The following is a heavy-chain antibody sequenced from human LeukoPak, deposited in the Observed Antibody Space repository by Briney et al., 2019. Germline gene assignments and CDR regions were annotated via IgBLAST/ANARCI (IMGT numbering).Heavy chain of an antibody. Sequence: SETLSLTCAVYGGSFSGYYWSWIRQPPGKGLEWIGEINHSGSTNYNPSLKSRVTISVDTSKNQFSLKLSSVTAADTAVYYCATSSGYLDYWGQGTLVTVSS. J-gene: IGHJ4*02. CDR1: GGSFSGYY. V-gene: IGHV4-34*01. CDR2: INHSGST. CDR3: ATSSGYLDY. D-gene: IGHD3-22*01.